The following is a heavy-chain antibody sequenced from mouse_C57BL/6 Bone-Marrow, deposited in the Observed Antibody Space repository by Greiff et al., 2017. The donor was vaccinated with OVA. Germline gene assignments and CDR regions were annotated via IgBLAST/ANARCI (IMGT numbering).Heavy chain of an antibody. D-gene: IGHD2-2*01. Sequence: EVHLVESGPGLAKPSQTLSLTCSVTGYSITSDYWNWIRKFQGNKLEYMGYISYSGSTYYNPSLKRRISITRDTSKNQYYLQLNSVTTEDTATYYCARSPYGDDENFDYWGQGTTLTVSS. CDR3: ARSPYGDDENFDY. V-gene: IGHV3-8*01. CDR1: GYSITSDY. CDR2: ISYSGST. J-gene: IGHJ2*01.